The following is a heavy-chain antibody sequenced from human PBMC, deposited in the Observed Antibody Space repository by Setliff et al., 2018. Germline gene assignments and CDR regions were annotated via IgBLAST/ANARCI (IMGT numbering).Heavy chain of an antibody. V-gene: IGHV3-13*03. J-gene: IGHJ5*02. Sequence: GGSLRLSCAACGFTFSSYDMHWVRQATGKGLEWVSAIGTAGDTYYPGSVKGQFTISRENAKNSLYLQMNSLRAEDTAVYYCARKIAAAGTAWFDPWGQGTLVTVPQ. CDR2: IGTAGDT. CDR1: GFTFSSYD. D-gene: IGHD6-13*01. CDR3: ARKIAAAGTAWFDP.